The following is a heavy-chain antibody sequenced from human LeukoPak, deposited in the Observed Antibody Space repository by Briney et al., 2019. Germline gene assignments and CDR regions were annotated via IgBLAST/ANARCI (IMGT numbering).Heavy chain of an antibody. CDR2: ISAYNGNT. D-gene: IGHD5-18*01. CDR3: ARDTADTAMVTNYYGMDV. J-gene: IGHJ6*02. CDR1: GYTFTSYG. Sequence: ASVKVSCKASGYTFTSYGISWVRQAPGQGLEWMGWISAYNGNTNYAQKLQGRVTMTTDTSTSTAYMELRSLRSDDTAVYYCARDTADTAMVTNYYGMDVWGQGTTVTVSS. V-gene: IGHV1-18*01.